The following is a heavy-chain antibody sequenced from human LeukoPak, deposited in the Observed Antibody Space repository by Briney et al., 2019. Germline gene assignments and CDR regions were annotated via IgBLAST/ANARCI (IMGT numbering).Heavy chain of an antibody. J-gene: IGHJ4*02. CDR3: ARQAYYSELGSWTGFDY. CDR1: GGSISSYY. Sequence: PSETLSLTCTVSGGSISSYYWSWIRQPPGKGLEWIGYIHTSGSTNYNPSLKSRVTMSVDTSKNQFSLKLSSVTAADTAVYYCARQAYYSELGSWTGFDYWGQGTLVPVSS. D-gene: IGHD3-10*01. V-gene: IGHV4-4*09. CDR2: IHTSGST.